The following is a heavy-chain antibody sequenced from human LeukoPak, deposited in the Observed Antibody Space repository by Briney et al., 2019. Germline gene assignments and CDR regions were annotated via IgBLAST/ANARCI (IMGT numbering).Heavy chain of an antibody. D-gene: IGHD6-13*01. CDR3: ARMGIAAAGPFDY. J-gene: IGHJ4*02. CDR2: IIPIFGTA. V-gene: IGHV1-69*13. CDR1: GGTFSSYA. Sequence: SVKVSXKAFGGTFSSYAISWVRQAPGQGLEWMGGIIPIFGTANYAQKFQGRVTITADESTSTAYMELSSLRSEDTAVYYCARMGIAAAGPFDYWGQGTLVTVSS.